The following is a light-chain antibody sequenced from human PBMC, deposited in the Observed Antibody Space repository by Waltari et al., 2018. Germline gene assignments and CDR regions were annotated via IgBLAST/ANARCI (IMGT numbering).Light chain of an antibody. CDR2: DVT. Sequence: QSALTQPRSVSGSPGQSVTISCTGTSPDVGGYNSVSWYQQHPGNAPKFMIYDVTNRPSGVPDRFSGSKSGNTASLTISGLQAEDEADYYCCSYAGSYNFVFGSGTTVTVL. V-gene: IGLV2-11*01. J-gene: IGLJ1*01. CDR3: CSYAGSYNFV. CDR1: SPDVGGYNS.